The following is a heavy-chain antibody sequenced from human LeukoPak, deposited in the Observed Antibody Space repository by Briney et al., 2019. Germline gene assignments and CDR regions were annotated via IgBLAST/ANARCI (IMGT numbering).Heavy chain of an antibody. V-gene: IGHV3-30-3*01. Sequence: GGSLRLSCAASGFTFSSYAMHWVRQAPGKGLEWVAVISYDGSNKYYADTVKGRFTISRDNSKNTLYLQMNSLRAEDTAVYYCARDPFDYWGQGTLVTVSS. CDR2: ISYDGSNK. CDR3: ARDPFDY. CDR1: GFTFSSYA. J-gene: IGHJ4*02.